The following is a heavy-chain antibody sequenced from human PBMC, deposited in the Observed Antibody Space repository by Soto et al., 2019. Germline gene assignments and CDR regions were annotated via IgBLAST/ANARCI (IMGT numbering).Heavy chain of an antibody. J-gene: IGHJ6*02. D-gene: IGHD2-2*01. CDR3: GRRGYCSSTSCYVRYYYYYYGMDV. CDR2: INHSGST. Sequence: SETLSLTCAVYGGSFSGYYWSWIRQPPGKGLEWIGEINHSGSTNYNPSLKSRVTISVDTSKNQFSLKLSSVTAADTAVYYCGRRGYCSSTSCYVRYYYYYYGMDVWGQGTTVTVSS. CDR1: GGSFSGYY. V-gene: IGHV4-34*01.